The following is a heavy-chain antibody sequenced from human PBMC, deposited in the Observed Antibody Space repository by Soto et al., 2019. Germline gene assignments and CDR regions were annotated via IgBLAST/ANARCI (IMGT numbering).Heavy chain of an antibody. CDR3: AKVYSSGSYLPDY. CDR1: GFTFRSYA. CDR2: ISARGDSK. D-gene: IGHD3-22*01. Sequence: GGSLRLSCAASGFTFRSYAMGWVRQTPGKGLEWVSAISARGDSKYYADSVKGRFTLSRDNSRNTLYLQMNSLRAEDTAVYSCAKVYSSGSYLPDYWGQGTLVTASS. V-gene: IGHV3-23*01. J-gene: IGHJ4*02.